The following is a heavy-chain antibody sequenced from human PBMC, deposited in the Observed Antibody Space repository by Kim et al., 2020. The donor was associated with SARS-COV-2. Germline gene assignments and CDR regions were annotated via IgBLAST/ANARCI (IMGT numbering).Heavy chain of an antibody. J-gene: IGHJ6*02. V-gene: IGHV3-9*01. CDR3: AKDLRRYYYYGMDV. Sequence: ADSVKGRFTISRDNAKNSLYLQMNSLRAEDTALYYCAKDLRRYYYYGMDVWGQGTTVTVSS.